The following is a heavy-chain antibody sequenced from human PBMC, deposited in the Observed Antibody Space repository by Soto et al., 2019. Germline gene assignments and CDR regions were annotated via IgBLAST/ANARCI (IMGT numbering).Heavy chain of an antibody. Sequence: GGSLRLSCAASGFTFSSYWMHWVRQAPGKGLVWVSCIISDVSSTSYADSVKVRFTISRDNAKNTLYLQMNSLRAEDTAVYYCARDHPAVTIFGVVIHYYYGMDVWGQGTTVTVSS. J-gene: IGHJ6*02. CDR1: GFTFSSYW. CDR2: IISDVSST. V-gene: IGHV3-74*01. CDR3: ARDHPAVTIFGVVIHYYYGMDV. D-gene: IGHD3-3*01.